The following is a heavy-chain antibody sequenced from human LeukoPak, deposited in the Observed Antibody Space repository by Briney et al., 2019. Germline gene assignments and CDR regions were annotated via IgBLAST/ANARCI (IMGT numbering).Heavy chain of an antibody. CDR3: GRSMRRGSYDS. CDR1: GFIFSNYW. V-gene: IGHV3-7*03. CDR2: IKQDGSDK. Sequence: GGSLRLSCAASGFIFSNYWMSWVRQAPGKGLEWVANIKQDGSDKYYVDSVKGRFTISRDNGKNSLYLEMNSLRAEDTAMYYFGRSMRRGSYDSWGQGALVTVSS. D-gene: IGHD1-26*01. J-gene: IGHJ4*02.